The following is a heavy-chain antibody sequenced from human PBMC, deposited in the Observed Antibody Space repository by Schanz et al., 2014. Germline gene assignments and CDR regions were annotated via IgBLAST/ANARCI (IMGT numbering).Heavy chain of an antibody. CDR3: VKDLQRELLRDDHYYTMDV. Sequence: VQLLESGGGLVQPGGSLRLSCAASGFTFSKYGMHWVRQAPGKGLEWVAVIWYDGSNKDYADSVKGRFTTSRDNSKNTMYLQMNSLRAEDTAVYYCVKDLQRELLRDDHYYTMDVWGQGTLVTVS. D-gene: IGHD1-26*01. J-gene: IGHJ4*02. V-gene: IGHV3-33*06. CDR1: GFTFSKYG. CDR2: IWYDGSNK.